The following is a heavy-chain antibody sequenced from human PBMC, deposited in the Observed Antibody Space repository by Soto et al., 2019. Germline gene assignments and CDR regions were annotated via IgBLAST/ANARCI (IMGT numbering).Heavy chain of an antibody. CDR3: ARESISYYGYYYYGMDV. D-gene: IGHD3-10*01. CDR1: GDTFTGYY. V-gene: IGHV1-2*04. CDR2: INPNSGGT. J-gene: IGHJ6*02. Sequence: GASVKVSCKASGDTFTGYYMHWVRQAPGQGLERMGWINPNSGGTNYAQKFQGWVTMTRDTSISTAYMELSRLRSDDTAVYYCARESISYYGYYYYGMDVWGQGTTVTVSS.